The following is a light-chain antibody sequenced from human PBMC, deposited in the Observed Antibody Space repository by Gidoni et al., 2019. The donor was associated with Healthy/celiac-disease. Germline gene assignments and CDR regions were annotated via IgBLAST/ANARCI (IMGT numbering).Light chain of an antibody. CDR2: GAS. V-gene: IGKV3-20*01. Sequence: EIVLTQSPGTLSLSPGERATLSCGASQSVSSSYLAWYQQKPGQAPRLLIYGASSRATGLPDRCSGSGSGKDFTLTSSRLEPEDFAVYYCQQYGSSPGFGQGTKLEIK. CDR3: QQYGSSPG. CDR1: QSVSSSY. J-gene: IGKJ2*03.